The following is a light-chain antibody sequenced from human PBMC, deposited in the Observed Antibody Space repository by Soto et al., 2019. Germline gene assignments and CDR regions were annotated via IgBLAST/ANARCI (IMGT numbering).Light chain of an antibody. CDR3: SSYAGSTTLYV. CDR1: SSDVGSYNL. Sequence: QSVLTQPASMSGSPGQSITISCTGTSSDVGSYNLVSWYQQHPGKVPKLMIYQGSQRPSGVSSRFSGSKSGNTASLTISGLQAEDEADYFCSSYAGSTTLYVFGSGTKLTVL. V-gene: IGLV2-23*01. CDR2: QGS. J-gene: IGLJ1*01.